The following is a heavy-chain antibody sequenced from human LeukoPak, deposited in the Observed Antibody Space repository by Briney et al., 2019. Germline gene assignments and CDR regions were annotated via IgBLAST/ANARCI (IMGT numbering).Heavy chain of an antibody. D-gene: IGHD2-2*01. J-gene: IGHJ4*02. V-gene: IGHV1-2*02. CDR2: MNPNSGDT. CDR3: ARRPINCIITNCYVDY. Sequence: ASVKVSCKASVYTFTNFYIHWVRQAPGQGLEWMGWMNPNSGDTSYAREFQGRVTMTRDTSLSTAYMELSRLGSDDTAVYFCARRPINCIITNCYVDYWGQGTLVTVSS. CDR1: VYTFTNFY.